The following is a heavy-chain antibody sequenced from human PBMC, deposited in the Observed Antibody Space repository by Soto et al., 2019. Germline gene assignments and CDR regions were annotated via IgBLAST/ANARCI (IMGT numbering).Heavy chain of an antibody. V-gene: IGHV3-33*01. CDR3: ARDDDYDDNGLDS. CDR1: GFSFSSHG. D-gene: IGHD4-17*01. J-gene: IGHJ5*01. CDR2: IVREGSEK. Sequence: ESGGGVVQPGGSRRVSCAASGFSFSSHGMHWVRQAPGKGLEWVAVIVREGSEKHYADSVKGRFTISRDNSKNTLYLEMNSLRAEDTAVYYCARDDDYDDNGLDSWGQGTLVTVSS.